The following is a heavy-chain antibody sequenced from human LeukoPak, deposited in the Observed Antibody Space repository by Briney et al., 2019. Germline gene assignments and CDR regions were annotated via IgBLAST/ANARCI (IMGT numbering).Heavy chain of an antibody. J-gene: IGHJ4*02. CDR1: GYTLTELF. Sequence: GASVKVSCKVSGYTLTELFMHWVRQAPGQGLEWMGWINPHSGGTNYAQKFQSRVTMTRDTSITTAYMELRSLRSDDTAVYYCARGLAAPKGLGIEYWGQGTLVTVSS. CDR3: ARGLAAPKGLGIEY. CDR2: INPHSGGT. D-gene: IGHD6-13*01. V-gene: IGHV1-2*02.